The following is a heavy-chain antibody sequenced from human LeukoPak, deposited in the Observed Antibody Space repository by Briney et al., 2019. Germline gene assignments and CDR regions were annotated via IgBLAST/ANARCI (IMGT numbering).Heavy chain of an antibody. CDR2: INHSGST. CDR1: GGSFSGYY. CDR3: ARGSRAALRYFQH. V-gene: IGHV4-34*01. D-gene: IGHD6-6*01. Sequence: PSETLSLTCAVYGGSFSGYYWSWIRQPPGKGLEWIGEINHSGSTNYNPSLKSRVTISVDTSKYQFSLKLSSVTAADTAVYYCARGSRAALRYFQHWGQGTLVTVSS. J-gene: IGHJ1*01.